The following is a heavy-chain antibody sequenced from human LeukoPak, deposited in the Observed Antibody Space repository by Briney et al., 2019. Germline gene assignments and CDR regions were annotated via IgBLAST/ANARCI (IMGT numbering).Heavy chain of an antibody. V-gene: IGHV4-4*07. J-gene: IGHJ4*02. CDR3: ARGGGYASSWYYFDY. Sequence: SETLSLTCTVSGGSISSYYWSWIRQPAGKGLEWIGRVYTSGSTNYNPSLKSRVTMSVDTSKNQFSLKLSSVTAADTAVYYCARGGGYASSWYYFDYWGQGTLATVSS. D-gene: IGHD6-13*01. CDR2: VYTSGST. CDR1: GGSISSYY.